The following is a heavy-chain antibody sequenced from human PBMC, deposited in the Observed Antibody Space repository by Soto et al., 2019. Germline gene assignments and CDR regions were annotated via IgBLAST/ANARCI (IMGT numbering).Heavy chain of an antibody. V-gene: IGHV5-10-1*01. CDR2: IGPSDSYT. CDR3: ERRITGPYGMEV. Sequence: PXESLKLSWKCSGYSFTSYLISWVRQMPGKGLEWMGRIGPSDSYTNYSPSFQGHVTISADKSISTAYLQWSSLKASDTAMYYCERRITGPYGMEVWGQGTTVTVS. D-gene: IGHD1-20*01. J-gene: IGHJ6*02. CDR1: GYSFTSYL.